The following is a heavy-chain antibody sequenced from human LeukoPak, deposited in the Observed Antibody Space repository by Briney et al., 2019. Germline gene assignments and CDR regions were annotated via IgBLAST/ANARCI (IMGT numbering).Heavy chain of an antibody. CDR3: AKGSHPRIAAAGTSFYYYYYMDV. D-gene: IGHD6-13*01. V-gene: IGHV3-9*03. Sequence: GGSLRLSCAASGFTFDDYAMHWVRQAPGKGLVWVSGISWNSGSIGHADSVKGRFTISRDNAKNSLYLQMNSLRAEDMALYYCAKGSHPRIAAAGTSFYYYYYMDVWGKGPTVTVSS. CDR1: GFTFDDYA. J-gene: IGHJ6*03. CDR2: ISWNSGSI.